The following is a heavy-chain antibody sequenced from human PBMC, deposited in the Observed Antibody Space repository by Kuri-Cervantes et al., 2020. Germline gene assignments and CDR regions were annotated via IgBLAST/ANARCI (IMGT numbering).Heavy chain of an antibody. CDR2: INHSGST. CDR1: GGSFSGYY. CDR3: ARGGRYFDAW. J-gene: IGHJ4*02. Sequence: ESLKISCAVYGGSFSGYYWSWIRQPPGKGLEWIGEINHSGSTNYNPSLKSRVTISVDTSKNQFSLKLSSVTAADTAVYYCARGGRYFDAWGGQGTLVTVSS. D-gene: IGHD3-9*01. V-gene: IGHV4-34*01.